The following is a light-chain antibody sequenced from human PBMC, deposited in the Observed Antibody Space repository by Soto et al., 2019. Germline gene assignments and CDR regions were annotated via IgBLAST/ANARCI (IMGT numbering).Light chain of an antibody. CDR1: SGSIASNY. J-gene: IGLJ3*02. V-gene: IGLV6-57*01. CDR2: EDN. CDR3: QSYDSSIWV. Sequence: NFMLTQPHSVSESPGKTVIISCTRSSGSIASNYVQWYQQRPGSSPTTVIYEDNQRPSGVPARFSGSIDRTSNSASLTISGLKTEDEADYYCQSYDSSIWVFGGGTKLTVL.